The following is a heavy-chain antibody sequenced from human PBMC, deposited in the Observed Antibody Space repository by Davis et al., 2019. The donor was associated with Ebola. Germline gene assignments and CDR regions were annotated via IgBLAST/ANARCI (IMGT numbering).Heavy chain of an antibody. V-gene: IGHV3-21*06. CDR2: IGGRSEFV. CDR1: GFDFSSYR. D-gene: IGHD6-13*01. CDR3: VRDGYRYGRPDY. Sequence: GESLKISCAASGFDFSSYRMTWVRQAPGKGPEWVASIGGRSEFVFYADSLKGRFTITRHNAKNSLYLELTALRAEDTAVYSCVRDGYRYGRPDYWGLGTLVTVSS. J-gene: IGHJ4*02.